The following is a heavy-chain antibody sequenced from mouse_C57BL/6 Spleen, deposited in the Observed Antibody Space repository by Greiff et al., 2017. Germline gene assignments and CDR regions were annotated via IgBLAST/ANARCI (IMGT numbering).Heavy chain of an antibody. CDR3: ARYSNYEAWFAY. V-gene: IGHV1-53*01. D-gene: IGHD2-5*01. CDR2: INPSNGGT. CDR1: GYTFTSYW. J-gene: IGHJ3*01. Sequence: QVQLKQPGTELVKPGASVKLSCKASGYTFTSYWMHWVKQRPGQGLEWIGNINPSNGGTNYNEKFKSKATLTVDKSSSTAYMQLSSLTSEDSAVYYCARYSNYEAWFAYWGQGTLVTVSA.